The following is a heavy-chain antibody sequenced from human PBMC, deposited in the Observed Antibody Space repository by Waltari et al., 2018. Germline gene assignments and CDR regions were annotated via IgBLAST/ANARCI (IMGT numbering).Heavy chain of an antibody. CDR1: GFTFSSYA. Sequence: EVQLLESGGGLVQPGGSLRLSCAASGFTFSSYAMSWVRQAPGKGLGWVSVLYSGGSSTYYAASVKCRFTISRDNSKNPLYLQMNSLRAEDTAVYYCAKDKGRGLFDYWGQGTLVTVSS. CDR2: LYSGGSST. CDR3: AKDKGRGLFDY. V-gene: IGHV3-23*03. J-gene: IGHJ4*02.